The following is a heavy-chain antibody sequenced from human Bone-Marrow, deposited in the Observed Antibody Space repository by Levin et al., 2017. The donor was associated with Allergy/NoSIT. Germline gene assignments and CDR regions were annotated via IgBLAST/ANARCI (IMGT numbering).Heavy chain of an antibody. CDR3: AGESSRWYGYDYGMDV. CDR1: GYTFTSYA. Sequence: ASVKVSCKASGYTFTSYALHWVRQAPGQSLEWMGWMDAGNGNTKYSQKFQGRVTIIRDTPASTAYMELSSLRSEDTAVYYCAGESSRWYGYDYGMDVWGQGTTVTVSS. V-gene: IGHV1-3*01. CDR2: MDAGNGNT. J-gene: IGHJ6*02. D-gene: IGHD6-13*01.